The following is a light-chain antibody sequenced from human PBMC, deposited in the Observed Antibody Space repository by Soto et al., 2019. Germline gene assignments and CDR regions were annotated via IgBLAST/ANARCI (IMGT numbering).Light chain of an antibody. CDR1: ASNVGTYNY. CDR3: NSYTSSQTGV. CDR2: DVT. J-gene: IGLJ1*01. Sequence: QSALTQPASVSGSPGQSITISCTGTASNVGTYNYVSWYQQYPDKVPKLLIYDVTKRPPGVSERFSGSKSGNTASLTISGLQAEDDADYYCNSYTSSQTGVFGTGTKVTVL. V-gene: IGLV2-14*01.